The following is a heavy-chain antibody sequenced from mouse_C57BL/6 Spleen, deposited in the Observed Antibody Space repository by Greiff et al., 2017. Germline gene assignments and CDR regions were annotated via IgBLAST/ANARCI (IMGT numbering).Heavy chain of an antibody. Sequence: QVQLQQPGAELVRPGSSVKLSCKASGYTFTSYWMHWVKQRPIQGLEWIGNIDPSDSETHYNQKFKDKATLTVDKSSSTAYMQLSSLTSEDSAVYYCARWDSNGAMDYWGQGTSLTVSS. J-gene: IGHJ4*01. D-gene: IGHD2-5*01. CDR3: ARWDSNGAMDY. V-gene: IGHV1-52*01. CDR1: GYTFTSYW. CDR2: IDPSDSET.